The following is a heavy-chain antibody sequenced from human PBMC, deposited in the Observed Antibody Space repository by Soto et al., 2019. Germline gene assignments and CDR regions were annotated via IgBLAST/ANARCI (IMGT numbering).Heavy chain of an antibody. V-gene: IGHV4-59*01. CDR1: GGSISSYY. J-gene: IGHJ1*01. CDR2: IYYSGST. D-gene: IGHD2-15*01. CDR3: ARGYCSGGSCYSGPEYFQH. Sequence: SETLSLTCTVSGGSISSYYWSWIRQPPGKGLEWIGYIYYSGSTNYNPSLKSRVTISVDTSKNQFSLKLSSVTAADTAVYYCARGYCSGGSCYSGPEYFQHWGQGTLVTVSS.